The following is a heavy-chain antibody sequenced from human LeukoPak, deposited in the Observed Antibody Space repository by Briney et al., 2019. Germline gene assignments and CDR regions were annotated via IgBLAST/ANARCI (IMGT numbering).Heavy chain of an antibody. CDR3: ARLITGTTTAFDI. CDR2: VYTSGST. Sequence: SETLSLTCTVSGGSISGYYWSWIRQPAGKGLEWIGRVYTSGSTHYNPSLKSRVTMSVDTSKNQFSLKLSSVTAANTAVYYCARLITGTTTAFDIWGQGTMVTVSS. J-gene: IGHJ3*02. D-gene: IGHD1-7*01. V-gene: IGHV4-4*07. CDR1: GGSISGYY.